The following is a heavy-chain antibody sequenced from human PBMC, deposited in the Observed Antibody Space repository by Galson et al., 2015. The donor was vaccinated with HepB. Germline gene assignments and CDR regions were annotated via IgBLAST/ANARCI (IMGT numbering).Heavy chain of an antibody. Sequence: SVKVSCKASGYSSTSYSIHWVRQAPGQGLEWMGVINSSGGSTTYAQKLKGRVSMTRETSTSTVYMELSRLRSEDTAVYYCVKTWGYWGQGTLVTVSS. D-gene: IGHD7-27*01. V-gene: IGHV1-46*04. CDR3: VKTWGY. CDR1: GYSSTSYS. J-gene: IGHJ4*02. CDR2: INSSGGST.